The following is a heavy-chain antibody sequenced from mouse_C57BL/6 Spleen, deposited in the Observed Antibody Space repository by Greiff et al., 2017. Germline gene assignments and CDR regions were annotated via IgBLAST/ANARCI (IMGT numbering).Heavy chain of an antibody. V-gene: IGHV7-3*01. Sequence: VQLKESGGGLVQPGGSLSLSCAASGFTFTDYYMSWVRQPPGKALEWLGFIRNKANGYTTEYSASVKGRFTISRDNSQSILYLQMNALRAEDSATYYCASYYGSSYENAMDYWGQGTSVTVSS. CDR1: GFTFTDYY. D-gene: IGHD1-1*01. CDR2: IRNKANGYTT. J-gene: IGHJ4*01. CDR3: ASYYGSSYENAMDY.